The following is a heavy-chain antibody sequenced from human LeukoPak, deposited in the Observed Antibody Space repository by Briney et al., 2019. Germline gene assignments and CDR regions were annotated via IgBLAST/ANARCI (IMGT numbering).Heavy chain of an antibody. J-gene: IGHJ4*02. Sequence: GRSLRLSCAASEFTFSDYYMSWIRQAPGKGLESFSYISSSSSYTNYADSVKGRFTISRDNAKNSLYLQMNSLRAEDTAVYYCARRRDPDWFGEFDYWGQGTLVTVSS. CDR2: ISSSSSYT. CDR3: ARRRDPDWFGEFDY. CDR1: EFTFSDYY. V-gene: IGHV3-11*03. D-gene: IGHD3-10*01.